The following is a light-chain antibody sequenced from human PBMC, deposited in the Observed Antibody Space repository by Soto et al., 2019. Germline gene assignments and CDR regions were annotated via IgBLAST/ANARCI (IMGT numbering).Light chain of an antibody. CDR1: QSVSSY. CDR3: QQRGYT. Sequence: EIVLTQSPATLSLSPGERATLSCRASQSVSSYLAWYQQKPGQAPRLLIYDASSRATGIPASFSGSGSGTDFTLTISSLEPEDFAVYYCQQRGYTFGQGTKLEIK. J-gene: IGKJ2*01. CDR2: DAS. V-gene: IGKV3-11*01.